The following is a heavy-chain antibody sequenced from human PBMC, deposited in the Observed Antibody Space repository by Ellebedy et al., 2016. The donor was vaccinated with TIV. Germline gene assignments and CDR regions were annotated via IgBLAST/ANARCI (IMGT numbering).Heavy chain of an antibody. J-gene: IGHJ4*02. Sequence: GESLKISCAASRFTFSSYDMHWVRQGTGQGLEWVSAIGTAGDTYYPGSVKGRFTISRDNAKNTLFLQMNSLRAEDTAVYYCARDQASRGVIIYWGQGTLVTVSS. CDR3: ARDQASRGVIIY. D-gene: IGHD3-10*01. CDR2: IGTAGDT. V-gene: IGHV3-13*01. CDR1: RFTFSSYD.